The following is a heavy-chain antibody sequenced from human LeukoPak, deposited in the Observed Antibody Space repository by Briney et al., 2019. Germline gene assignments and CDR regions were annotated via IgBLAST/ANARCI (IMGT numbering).Heavy chain of an antibody. CDR3: ARVDTAMVTIPDY. J-gene: IGHJ4*02. V-gene: IGHV3-21*01. D-gene: IGHD5-18*01. Sequence: GGSLRLSCAASGFTFNSYSMNWVRQAPGKGLEWDSSISSSSSYIYYADSVKGRLTISRDNAKNSLYLQMNSLRAEDMAVYYCARVDTAMVTIPDYWGQGTLVTVSS. CDR2: ISSSSSYI. CDR1: GFTFNSYS.